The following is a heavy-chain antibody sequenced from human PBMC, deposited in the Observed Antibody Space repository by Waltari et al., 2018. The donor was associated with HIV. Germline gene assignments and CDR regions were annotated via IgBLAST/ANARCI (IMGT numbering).Heavy chain of an antibody. CDR3: ARTFMVRGVSHNYYYFGMDV. CDR2: IDWDADK. D-gene: IGHD3-10*01. CDR1: GFSLSTDTMR. J-gene: IGHJ6*02. Sequence: QVTLKESGPALVKPTQTLTLTCTISGFSLSTDTMRVSWIRQPPGKALEWLARIDWDADKFYNTSLRTRLTISKDTSKNQVVLRMTNVDPVDTATYYCARTFMVRGVSHNYYYFGMDVWGQGTTVTVSS. V-gene: IGHV2-70*04.